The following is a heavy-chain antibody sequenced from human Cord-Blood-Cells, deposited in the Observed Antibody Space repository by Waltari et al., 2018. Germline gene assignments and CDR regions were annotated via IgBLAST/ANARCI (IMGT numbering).Heavy chain of an antibody. D-gene: IGHD2-2*01. CDR1: CGTSRSYA. CDR3: ARDRLGYCSSTSCYYFDY. Sequence: QVQLVESGADVKKPGSSVTVSCKASCGTSRSYAISCVPHAPGQRLEWMGGIIPIFGTANYAQKFQGRVTITADESTSTAYMELSSLGSEDTAVYYCARDRLGYCSSTSCYYFDYWGQGTLVTVSS. J-gene: IGHJ4*02. V-gene: IGHV1-69*01. CDR2: IIPIFGTA.